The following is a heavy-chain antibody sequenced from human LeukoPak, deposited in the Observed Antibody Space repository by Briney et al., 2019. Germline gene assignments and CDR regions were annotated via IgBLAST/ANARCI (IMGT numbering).Heavy chain of an antibody. J-gene: IGHJ5*02. D-gene: IGHD2-2*01. Sequence: GASVKVSCEASGYTFTSYGISWVRQAPGQGLEWVGWISAYNGNTNYAQKLQGRVTMTTDTSTSTAYMELRSLRSDDTAVYYCARGSSGYCSSTSCYPGWFDPWGQGTLVTVSS. V-gene: IGHV1-18*01. CDR1: GYTFTSYG. CDR2: ISAYNGNT. CDR3: ARGSSGYCSSTSCYPGWFDP.